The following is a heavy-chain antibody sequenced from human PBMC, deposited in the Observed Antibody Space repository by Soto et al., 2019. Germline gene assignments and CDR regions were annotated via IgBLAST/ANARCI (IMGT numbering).Heavy chain of an antibody. CDR3: ARVSKRVRRHYDLGY. V-gene: IGHV1-69*13. Sequence: SVKVSCKASGGTFSSYAISWVRQAPGQGLEWMGGIIPIFGTANYAQKFQGRVTITADESTSTAYMELSSLRSEDTAVYYCARVSKRVRRHYDLGYWGQGTLVTVSS. CDR1: GGTFSSYA. J-gene: IGHJ4*02. D-gene: IGHD3-3*01. CDR2: IIPIFGTA.